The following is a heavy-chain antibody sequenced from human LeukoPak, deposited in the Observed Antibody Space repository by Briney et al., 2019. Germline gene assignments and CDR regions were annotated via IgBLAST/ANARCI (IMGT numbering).Heavy chain of an antibody. Sequence: GGSLRLSCAASGFTFSSYALHWVRQAPGKGLEWVAVISYDGSNKYYADSVKGRFTISRDDSKNTLYLQMNSLRAEDTALYYCARDQRWTFDYWGQGTLVTVSS. J-gene: IGHJ4*02. D-gene: IGHD2-15*01. CDR1: GFTFSSYA. CDR2: ISYDGSNK. CDR3: ARDQRWTFDY. V-gene: IGHV3-30-3*01.